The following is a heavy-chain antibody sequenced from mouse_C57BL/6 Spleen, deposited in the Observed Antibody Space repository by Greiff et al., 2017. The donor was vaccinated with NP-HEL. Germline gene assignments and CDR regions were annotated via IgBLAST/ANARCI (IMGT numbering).Heavy chain of an antibody. V-gene: IGHV2-5*01. D-gene: IGHD2-4*01. CDR3: AKTRDYYWYFDV. Sequence: VKLVESGPGLVQPSQSLSITCTVSGFSLTSYGVHWVRQSPGKGLEWLGVIWRGGSTDYNAAFMSRLSITKDNSKSQVFFKMNSLQADDTAIYYCAKTRDYYWYFDVWGTGTTVTVSS. CDR2: IWRGGST. J-gene: IGHJ1*03. CDR1: GFSLTSYG.